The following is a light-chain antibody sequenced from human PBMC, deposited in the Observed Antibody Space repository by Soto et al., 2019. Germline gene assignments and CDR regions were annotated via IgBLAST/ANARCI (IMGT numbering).Light chain of an antibody. CDR3: QQYGSSPGMYT. CDR2: GAS. V-gene: IGKV3-20*01. J-gene: IGKJ2*01. CDR1: QSISRY. Sequence: IVLTQSPGTLSLSPGERTTLSCRASQSISRYLAWYQQKPGQGPRLLIYGASSRATGTPDRFSGSGSGTDFTLTISRLEPEDFAVYYCQQYGSSPGMYTFGQGTKLQIK.